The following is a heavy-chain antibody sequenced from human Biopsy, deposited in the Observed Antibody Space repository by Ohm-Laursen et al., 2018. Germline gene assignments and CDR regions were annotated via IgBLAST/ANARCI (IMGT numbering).Heavy chain of an antibody. Sequence: SLRLSCAASGFTFSSYAMSWVRQPPGKGLEWVSSLTGSGGSTYYADSVKGRFTISGDNSKNTLSLQMNSLRAEDTAVYYCAKYDYSSSPRRYFDPWGQGTLVTVSS. CDR1: GFTFSSYA. V-gene: IGHV3-23*01. J-gene: IGHJ5*02. CDR2: LTGSGGST. D-gene: IGHD6-6*01. CDR3: AKYDYSSSPRRYFDP.